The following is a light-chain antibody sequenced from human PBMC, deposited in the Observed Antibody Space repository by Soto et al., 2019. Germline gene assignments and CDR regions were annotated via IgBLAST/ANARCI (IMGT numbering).Light chain of an antibody. J-gene: IGKJ3*01. V-gene: IGKV1-5*01. CDR3: QKYNSYPLP. CDR1: QSISSW. Sequence: DIQMTQSPSTLSASVGDRVTITCRASQSISSWLAWYQQKPGKAPKLLIYDASSLESGVPSRFSGSGSGTEFTPTNSSLQPDDFATYYCQKYNSYPLPFGPGTKVDIK. CDR2: DAS.